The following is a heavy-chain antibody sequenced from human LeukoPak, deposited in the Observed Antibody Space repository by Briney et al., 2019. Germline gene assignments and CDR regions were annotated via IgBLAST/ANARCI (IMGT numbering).Heavy chain of an antibody. CDR3: ARAYDYRGYFFYYYMDF. Sequence: PSETLSLTCTVSGDFISRYHWSWIRQPPGKGLERIGYRHTSGSTNYSPSLKSRVTISVDMSKNQFSLKLSSVTAADTAPYYCARAYDYRGYFFYYYMDFWGKGTTVTVSS. CDR1: GDFISRYH. V-gene: IGHV4-4*09. D-gene: IGHD4-11*01. J-gene: IGHJ6*03. CDR2: RHTSGST.